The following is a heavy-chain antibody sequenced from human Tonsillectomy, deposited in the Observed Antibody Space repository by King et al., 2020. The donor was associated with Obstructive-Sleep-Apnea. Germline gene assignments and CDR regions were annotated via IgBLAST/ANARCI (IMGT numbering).Heavy chain of an antibody. V-gene: IGHV4-39*07. CDR3: ARGARGVYYYFDY. J-gene: IGHJ4*02. CDR1: GGSISSSSYY. CDR2: LYYSGSS. Sequence: QLQESGPGLVKPSETLSLTCTFSGGSISSSSYYWGWIRQPPGKGLEWIGSLYYSGSSYYNPSLKSRVTISVDTSKNQFSLKRGSVTAADTAVYYCARGARGVYYYFDYWGQGTLVTVSS. D-gene: IGHD6-13*01.